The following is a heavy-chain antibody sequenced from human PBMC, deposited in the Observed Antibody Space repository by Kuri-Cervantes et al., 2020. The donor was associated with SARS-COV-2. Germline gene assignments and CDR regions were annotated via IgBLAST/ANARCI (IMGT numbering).Heavy chain of an antibody. V-gene: IGHV1-8*03. D-gene: IGHD3-3*01. CDR2: INPNSGNT. Sequence: ASVKVSCKASGYTFISYDINWVRQATGQGLEWMGWINPNSGNTGYAQKFQGRVTITRNTSISTAYMVLSSLRSEDTAVYYCARGGAYDFWSGYYYVGIPFDYWGQGTLVTVSS. J-gene: IGHJ4*02. CDR3: ARGGAYDFWSGYYYVGIPFDY. CDR1: GYTFISYD.